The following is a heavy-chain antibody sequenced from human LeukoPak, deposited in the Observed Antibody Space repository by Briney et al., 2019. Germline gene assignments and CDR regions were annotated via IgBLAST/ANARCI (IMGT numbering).Heavy chain of an antibody. J-gene: IGHJ4*02. CDR1: GGSISSSSYY. Sequence: SETLSLTCTVSGGSISSSSYYWGWIRQPPGKGLEWIGSIYYSGSTYYNPSLTTRVTISVDTSKYQFSLKLRSARAADTAVYSCAHLSGYLRYWGQGTLVTVSS. D-gene: IGHD3-22*01. V-gene: IGHV4-39*01. CDR2: IYYSGST. CDR3: AHLSGYLRY.